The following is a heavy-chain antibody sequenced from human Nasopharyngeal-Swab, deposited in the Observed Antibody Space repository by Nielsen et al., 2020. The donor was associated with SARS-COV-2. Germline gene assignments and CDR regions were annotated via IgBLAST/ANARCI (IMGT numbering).Heavy chain of an antibody. J-gene: IGHJ6*02. CDR3: AREGRFLDYYYYYGMDV. CDR2: ISSSGSTT. D-gene: IGHD3-3*01. V-gene: IGHV3-11*04. Sequence: VRQMPGKGLEWVSYISSSGSTTYYADSVKGRFTISRDNAKNSLYLQMNSLRAEDTAVYYCAREGRFLDYYYYYGMDVWGQGTTVTVSS.